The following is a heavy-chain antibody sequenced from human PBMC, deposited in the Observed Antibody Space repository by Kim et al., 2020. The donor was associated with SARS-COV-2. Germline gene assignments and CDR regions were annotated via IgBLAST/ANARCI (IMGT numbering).Heavy chain of an antibody. Sequence: GGSLRLSCAASGFTFSSYSMNWVRQAPGKGLEWVSYISSSSSTIYYADSVKGRFTISRDNAKNSLYLQMNSLRDEDTAVYYCASQAYSSLRRDGAWGQGTLVTVSS. CDR1: GFTFSSYS. D-gene: IGHD6-6*01. J-gene: IGHJ5*02. CDR3: ASQAYSSLRRDGA. V-gene: IGHV3-48*02. CDR2: ISSSSSTI.